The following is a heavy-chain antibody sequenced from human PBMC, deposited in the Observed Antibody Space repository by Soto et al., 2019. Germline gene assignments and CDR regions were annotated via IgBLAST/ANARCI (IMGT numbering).Heavy chain of an antibody. Sequence: EVQLVESGGGLVQPGRSLRLSCAASGFTFDDYAMHWVRQAPGKGLEWVSGISWNSGSIGYADSVKGRFTISRDNAKNSLYLQMNSLRAEDTAVYYCARVFLLMNDYSNYDYWGQGTLVTVSS. CDR2: ISWNSGSI. CDR1: GFTFDDYA. J-gene: IGHJ4*02. V-gene: IGHV3-9*01. CDR3: ARVFLLMNDYSNYDY. D-gene: IGHD4-4*01.